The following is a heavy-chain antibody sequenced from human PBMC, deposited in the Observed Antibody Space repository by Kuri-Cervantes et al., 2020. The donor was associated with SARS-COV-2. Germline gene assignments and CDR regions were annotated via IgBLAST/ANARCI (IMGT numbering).Heavy chain of an antibody. D-gene: IGHD3-22*01. Sequence: SETLSLTCTVSGGSISSHYWSWIRQPPGKGLERIGYIYYSGSTNYNPSLKSRVTISVDTSKNQFSLKLSSVTAADTAVYYCARDLNYYDSSGYPYYYYYYMDVWGKGTTVTVSS. CDR1: GGSISSHY. CDR2: IYYSGST. J-gene: IGHJ6*03. CDR3: ARDLNYYDSSGYPYYYYYYMDV. V-gene: IGHV4-59*11.